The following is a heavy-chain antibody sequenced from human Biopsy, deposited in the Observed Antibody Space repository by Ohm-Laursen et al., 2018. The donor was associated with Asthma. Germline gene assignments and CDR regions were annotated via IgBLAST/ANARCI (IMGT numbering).Heavy chain of an antibody. Sequence: SQTLSLTCPVSGGSITSSSYYWGWIRQPPGKGMEWIGSMYHSGSPNYHPSLKSRPTISVDTSKNQLSLKMSSVTAADTAVYFCVRHQYSSSWSTFDYWGQGALVTVSS. V-gene: IGHV4-39*01. CDR1: GGSITSSSYY. J-gene: IGHJ4*02. CDR2: MYHSGSP. D-gene: IGHD3-22*01. CDR3: VRHQYSSSWSTFDY.